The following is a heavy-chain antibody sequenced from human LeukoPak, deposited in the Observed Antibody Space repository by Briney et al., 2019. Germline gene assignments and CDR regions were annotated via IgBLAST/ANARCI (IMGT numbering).Heavy chain of an antibody. Sequence: ASVKVSCKASGGTLGSHGISWVRQAPGQGLEWMGGIIPLFGTANYAQKFQGRLTITTDESTNTAYMELSSLGSEDTAVYYCAREPPTLIGVYFDYWGQGTLVTVSS. CDR3: AREPPTLIGVYFDY. V-gene: IGHV1-69*05. D-gene: IGHD7-27*01. CDR1: GGTLGSHG. CDR2: IIPLFGTA. J-gene: IGHJ4*02.